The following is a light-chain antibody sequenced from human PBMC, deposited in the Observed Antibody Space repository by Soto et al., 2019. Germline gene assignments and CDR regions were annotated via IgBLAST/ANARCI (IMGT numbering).Light chain of an antibody. CDR2: SNN. CDR1: SSNIGSNT. Sequence: QSLLTQPPSASGTPGQRVTISCSGSSSNIGSNTVNWYQQLPGPAPKLLIYSNNQRPSGVPDRFSGSKSGTSASLAISGLQSEDEADYYCAAWDDSLVVFGGGTKLTVL. J-gene: IGLJ2*01. CDR3: AAWDDSLVV. V-gene: IGLV1-44*01.